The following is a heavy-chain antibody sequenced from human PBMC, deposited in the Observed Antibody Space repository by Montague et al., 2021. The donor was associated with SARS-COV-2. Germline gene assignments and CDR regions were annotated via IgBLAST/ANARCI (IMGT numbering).Heavy chain of an antibody. J-gene: IGHJ4*02. D-gene: IGHD3-3*01. CDR2: TYYRSRWYR. Sequence: CAISGDSVSSNNAAWNWIRQSPSRGHEWLGRTYYRSRWYREYAVSVKSRITIDPDTSKNQFSLQLNSVTPEDTAVYYCARVWTTEWYEGYFDNWGQGTLVTVSS. CDR1: GDSVSSNNAA. CDR3: ARVWTTEWYEGYFDN. V-gene: IGHV6-1*01.